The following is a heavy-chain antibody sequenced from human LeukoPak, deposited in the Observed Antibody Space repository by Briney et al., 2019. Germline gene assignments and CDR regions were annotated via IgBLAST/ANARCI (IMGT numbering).Heavy chain of an antibody. D-gene: IGHD1-26*01. CDR3: ARFKGGTGFDY. J-gene: IGHJ4*02. Sequence: SETLSLTCAVSGGSITTTDFDWAWIRQPPGQGFEWIATISSSGKAYYYPSLMSRVTISVDTSKNQFSLDVTSVTAADSGLFYCARFKGGTGFDYWGRGILVIVS. CDR1: GGSITTTDFD. CDR2: ISSSGKA. V-gene: IGHV4-39*01.